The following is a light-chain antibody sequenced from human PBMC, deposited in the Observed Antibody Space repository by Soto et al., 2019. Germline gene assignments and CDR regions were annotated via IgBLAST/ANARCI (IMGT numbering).Light chain of an antibody. CDR2: GVS. V-gene: IGKV3-15*01. J-gene: IGKJ1*01. CDR1: QSVSSN. Sequence: IVMTQSPGTLSVSPGERATLSCRASQSVSSNLAWYQHKPGQALKLLIYGVSTRATGVPATYSGSESGTEFTLTISSLQSEDFAIYYCQQYNNWPRTFGQGTKV. CDR3: QQYNNWPRT.